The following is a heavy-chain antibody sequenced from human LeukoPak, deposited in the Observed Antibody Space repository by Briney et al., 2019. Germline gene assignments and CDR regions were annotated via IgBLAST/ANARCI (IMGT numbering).Heavy chain of an antibody. CDR3: AREPVRELLLYYYMDV. D-gene: IGHD1-26*01. CDR1: GGSISSYY. Sequence: PSETLSLTCTVSGGSISSYYWSWIRQPPGKGLEWIGYIYYSGSTNYNPSLRSRVTISVDTSKNQFSLKLSSVTAADTAVYYCAREPVRELLLYYYMDVWGKGTTVTVSS. CDR2: IYYSGST. J-gene: IGHJ6*03. V-gene: IGHV4-59*01.